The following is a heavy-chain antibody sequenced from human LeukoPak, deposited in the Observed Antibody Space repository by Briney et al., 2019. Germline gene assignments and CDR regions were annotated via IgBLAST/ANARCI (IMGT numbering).Heavy chain of an antibody. Sequence: GGSLGLSCAASGFTFSSYAMSGVREAPGKGLDWDSAISGSGGSTYYADSVKGRFTISRDNSKNTLYLQMNSLRAEDTAVYYCAPGGRTGGVLLSGYWGRGTLVTVSS. J-gene: IGHJ4*02. CDR1: GFTFSSYA. V-gene: IGHV3-23*01. D-gene: IGHD2-8*02. CDR3: APGGRTGGVLLSGY. CDR2: ISGSGGST.